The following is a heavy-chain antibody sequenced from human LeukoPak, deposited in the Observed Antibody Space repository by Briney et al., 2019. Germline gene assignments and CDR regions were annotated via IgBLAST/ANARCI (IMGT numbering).Heavy chain of an antibody. CDR2: ISRSGNTI. J-gene: IGHJ2*01. Sequence: GGSLRLSCAASGFTFSNYDMNWVRQAPGKGLEWVSHISRSGNTIYYGDSVKGRFTISRDNAKNSLYPQMNSLRAEDTAVYYCARSFYLFGRGTLVTVSS. V-gene: IGHV3-48*03. CDR1: GFTFSNYD. CDR3: ARSFYL.